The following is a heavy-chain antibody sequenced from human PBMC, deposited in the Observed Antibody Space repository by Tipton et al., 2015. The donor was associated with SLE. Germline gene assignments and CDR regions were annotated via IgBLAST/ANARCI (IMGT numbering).Heavy chain of an antibody. CDR3: ATEWYSSSSFDY. CDR1: GNDISRGNY. Sequence: TLSLTCAVSGNDISRGNYWGWIRQSQGKGLEWIGSIFQSGNSHYNPSLKSRASISVDTSKNQFSLRLSSVTAADTAAYYCATEWYSSSSFDYWGQGTRVTVSS. J-gene: IGHJ4*01. D-gene: IGHD6-13*01. V-gene: IGHV4-38-2*01. CDR2: IFQSGNS.